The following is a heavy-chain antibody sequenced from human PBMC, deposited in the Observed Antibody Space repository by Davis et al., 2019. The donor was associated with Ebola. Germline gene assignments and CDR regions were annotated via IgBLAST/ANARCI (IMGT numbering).Heavy chain of an antibody. V-gene: IGHV1-18*04. CDR1: GYTFTSYG. J-gene: IGHJ4*02. CDR3: ARAPNYDVLTGTSSYYFDY. Sequence: SVKVSCKSSGYTFTSYGLVWVRQAPGLGLEWMGWISGFNTNTNFAQKFQGRVTVSKDTSTNTAYMDLRSLTSDDTAIYYCARAPNYDVLTGTSSYYFDYWGQGTLVTASS. D-gene: IGHD3-9*01. CDR2: ISGFNTNT.